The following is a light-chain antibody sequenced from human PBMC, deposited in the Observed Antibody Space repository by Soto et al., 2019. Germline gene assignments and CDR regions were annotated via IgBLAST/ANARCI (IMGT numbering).Light chain of an antibody. CDR2: TAS. Sequence: DLQMTQSPSSLSASVGDRVTITCRASQSISNYLNWYEQKPGKAPKLLIYTASNLQSGVPSRFSGSASGTDFTLTISSLQPEDFATYYCQQSYSTPYTFGQGTKLDIK. CDR3: QQSYSTPYT. J-gene: IGKJ2*01. CDR1: QSISNY. V-gene: IGKV1-39*01.